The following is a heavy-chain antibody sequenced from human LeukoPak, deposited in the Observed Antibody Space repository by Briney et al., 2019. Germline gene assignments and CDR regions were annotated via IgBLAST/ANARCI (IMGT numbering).Heavy chain of an antibody. V-gene: IGHV4-31*03. CDR2: IYYSGST. CDR1: GGSISSGGYY. D-gene: IGHD4-17*01. J-gene: IGHJ5*02. CDR3: ARGERLFSNDYGDPNWFDP. Sequence: PSQTLSLTCTVSGGSISSGGYYWSWIRQHPGKGLEWIGYIYYSGSTYYNPSLKSRVTISVDTSKNQFSLKLSSVTAAGTAVYYCARGERLFSNDYGDPNWFDPWGQGTLVTVSS.